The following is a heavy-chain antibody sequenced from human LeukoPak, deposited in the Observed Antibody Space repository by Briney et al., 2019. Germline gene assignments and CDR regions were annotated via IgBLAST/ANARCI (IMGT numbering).Heavy chain of an antibody. V-gene: IGHV3-21*01. CDR3: ARDRVSGYYYMDV. CDR2: ISSSSSYI. Sequence: GGSLRLSCAASGFTFSSYSMNWVRQAPGKGLEWVSSISSSSSYIYYADSVKGRFTISRDNAKNSLYLQMNSLRAEDTAVHYCARDRVSGYYYMDVWGKGTTVTVSS. D-gene: IGHD3-10*01. CDR1: GFTFSSYS. J-gene: IGHJ6*03.